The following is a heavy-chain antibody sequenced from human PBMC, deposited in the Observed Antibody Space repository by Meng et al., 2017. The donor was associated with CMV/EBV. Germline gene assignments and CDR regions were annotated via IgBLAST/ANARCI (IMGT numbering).Heavy chain of an antibody. J-gene: IGHJ4*02. CDR3: ARVNQVRIAAAGIGY. CDR2: INPNSGGT. D-gene: IGHD6-13*01. V-gene: IGHV1-2*02. Sequence: ASVKVSCKASGYTFTGYYMHWVRKAPGQGLEWMGWINPNSGGTNYAQKFQGRVTMTRDTSISTAYMELSRLRSDDTAVYYCARVNQVRIAAAGIGYWGQGTLVTVSS. CDR1: GYTFTGYY.